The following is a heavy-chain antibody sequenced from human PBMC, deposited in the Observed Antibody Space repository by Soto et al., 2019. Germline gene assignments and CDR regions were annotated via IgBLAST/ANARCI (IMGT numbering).Heavy chain of an antibody. CDR3: ARVFHDFWSGSPFWGYYVMDV. CDR2: ISYDGSNK. V-gene: IGHV3-30-3*01. D-gene: IGHD3-3*01. Sequence: PGGSLRLSCAASGFTFSSYAMHWVRQAPGKGLEWVAVISYDGSNKYYADSVKGRFTISRDNSKNTLYLQMNSLRAEDTAVYYCARVFHDFWSGSPFWGYYVMDVWGQGTTVTVSS. CDR1: GFTFSSYA. J-gene: IGHJ6*02.